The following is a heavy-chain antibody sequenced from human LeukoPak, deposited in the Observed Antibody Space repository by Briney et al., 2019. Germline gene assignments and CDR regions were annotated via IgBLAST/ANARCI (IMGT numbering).Heavy chain of an antibody. D-gene: IGHD6-13*01. CDR2: INPDSGGT. CDR1: GYTFTGYY. J-gene: IGHJ4*02. CDR3: ARDIASTSDGSDY. V-gene: IGHV1-2*02. Sequence: GASVKVSCKAFGYTFTGYYIHWVQQAPGQGLEWLGWINPDSGGTNYAQKFQGRVTVTRDTSISTAYMDLSSLRSDDTAVYYCARDIASTSDGSDYWGQGTLVTVSS.